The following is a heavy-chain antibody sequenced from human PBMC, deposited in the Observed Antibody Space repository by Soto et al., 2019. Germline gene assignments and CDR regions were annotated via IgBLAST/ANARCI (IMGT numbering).Heavy chain of an antibody. CDR2: IYYSGST. CDR1: GDSVGNGPYY. V-gene: IGHV4-61*01. Sequence: QVRLQESGPGLVKPSETLSLSCLVSGDSVGNGPYYWGWIRPSPGEGLEWVAYIYYSGSTNVNPSLESRVNISIDMSKNQFFLELRSVTAAEAAVYFCARVGSSCHSGGNYYYYGLGVWGQGTTVAISS. D-gene: IGHD1-26*01. CDR3: ARVGSSCHSGGNYYYYGLGV. J-gene: IGHJ6*02.